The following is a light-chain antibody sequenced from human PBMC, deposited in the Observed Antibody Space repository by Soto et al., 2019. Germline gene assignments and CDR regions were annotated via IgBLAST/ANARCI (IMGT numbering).Light chain of an antibody. J-gene: IGLJ1*01. Sequence: QSVLTQPRSVSGSPGQSVTISCTGTSSDVGGYNYVSWYQQHPGKAPKLMIYDVSKRPSGVPDRFCGSKSGNTASLTISGLHAEDEADYYCCSYAVSYTPSLFGTGTKVTVL. CDR1: SSDVGGYNY. CDR3: CSYAVSYTPSL. CDR2: DVS. V-gene: IGLV2-11*01.